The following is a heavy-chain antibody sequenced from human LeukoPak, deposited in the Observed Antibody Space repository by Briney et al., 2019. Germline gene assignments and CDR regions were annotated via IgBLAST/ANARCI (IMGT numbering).Heavy chain of an antibody. CDR3: ARIYGSGSYYRGWFDP. V-gene: IGHV4-59*12. Sequence: SETLSLTCTVSGGSISSYYWSWIRQPPGKGLEWIGYIYYSGSTNYNPSLKSRVTISVDTSKNQFSLKLSSVTAADTAVYYCARIYGSGSYYRGWFDPWGQGTLVTVSS. J-gene: IGHJ5*02. CDR2: IYYSGST. D-gene: IGHD3-10*01. CDR1: GGSISSYY.